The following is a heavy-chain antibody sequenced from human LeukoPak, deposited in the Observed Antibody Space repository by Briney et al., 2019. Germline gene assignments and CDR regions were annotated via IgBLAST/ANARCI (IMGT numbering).Heavy chain of an antibody. V-gene: IGHV3-30*18. D-gene: IGHD5-12*01. J-gene: IGHJ4*02. Sequence: GRSLRLSCAASGFTFSSYGMHWVRQAPGKGLEWVAVISYDGSNKYYADSVKGRSTISRDNSKNTLYLQMYSLRAEDTAVYYCAKDHFEWLRLRGPGYWGQGTLVTVSS. CDR3: AKDHFEWLRLRGPGY. CDR2: ISYDGSNK. CDR1: GFTFSSYG.